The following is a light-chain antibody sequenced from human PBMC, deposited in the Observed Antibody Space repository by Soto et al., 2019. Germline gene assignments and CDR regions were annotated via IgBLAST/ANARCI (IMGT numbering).Light chain of an antibody. CDR1: QSVSSNF. Sequence: EIVLTQSPGTLSLSPGERATLSCRASQSVSSNFLAWYQQRAGQAPRLLIHGASTRATGVPDRFSGTESGTDFTLTISRLEPEDFAVYYCQQYGSSPGFGQGTKVEIK. V-gene: IGKV3-20*01. J-gene: IGKJ1*01. CDR2: GAS. CDR3: QQYGSSPG.